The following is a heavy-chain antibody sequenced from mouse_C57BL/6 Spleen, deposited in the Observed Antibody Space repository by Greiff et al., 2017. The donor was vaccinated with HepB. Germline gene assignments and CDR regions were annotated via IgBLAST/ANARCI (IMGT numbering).Heavy chain of an antibody. Sequence: DVMLVESGGGLVKPGGSLKLSCAASGFTFSSYAMSWVRQTPEKRLKWVATISDGGSYTYYPDNVKGRFTISRDNAKNNLYLQMSHLKSEDTAMYYCARDDYEYFDYWGQGTTLTVSS. V-gene: IGHV5-4*01. CDR1: GFTFSSYA. J-gene: IGHJ2*01. D-gene: IGHD2-4*01. CDR3: ARDDYEYFDY. CDR2: ISDGGSYT.